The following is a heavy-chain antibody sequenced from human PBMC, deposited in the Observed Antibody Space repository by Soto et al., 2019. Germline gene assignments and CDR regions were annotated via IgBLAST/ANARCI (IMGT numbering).Heavy chain of an antibody. D-gene: IGHD1-7*01. J-gene: IGHJ5*01. V-gene: IGHV3-21*01. CDR3: ARDPPTGATLDWFDS. CDR1: GFSFSSDS. Sequence: LRLSCAASGFSFSSDSMGWVRQAPGKGLEWVSSISSSGSFMNYADSVKGRFTISRDNAKNSVFLHMTSLKDEDTAVYYCARDPPTGATLDWFDSWGQGTLVTVSS. CDR2: ISSSGSFM.